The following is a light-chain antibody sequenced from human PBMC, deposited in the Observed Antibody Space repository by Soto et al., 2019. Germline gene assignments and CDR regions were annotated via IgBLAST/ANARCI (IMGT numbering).Light chain of an antibody. CDR1: QGISTW. CDR2: AAS. J-gene: IGKJ2*01. Sequence: DILMTQSPSSVSASVGDTVTISCRASQGISTWLAWYQQKPGKAPKLLIYAASYLQNGVPSRFSGSGSGTDFTLTINSLQPEDFVTYYCQQANSFPHTFGQGTKLEIK. V-gene: IGKV1-12*01. CDR3: QQANSFPHT.